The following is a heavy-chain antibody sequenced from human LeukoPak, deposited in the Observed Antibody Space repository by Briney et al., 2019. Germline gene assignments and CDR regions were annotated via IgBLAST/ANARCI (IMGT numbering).Heavy chain of an antibody. CDR3: ARGHFHFSGGSCYSDH. CDR2: INPNSGGT. CDR1: GYTFTGYY. D-gene: IGHD2-15*01. Sequence: ASVKVSCKASGYTFTGYYMHWVRQAPGQGLEWMGCINPNSGGTNYAQKFQGRVTMTSDTSISTAYMELSRLRSDGTAVYYCARGHFHFSGGSCYSDHWGQGTLVTVSS. J-gene: IGHJ4*02. V-gene: IGHV1-2*02.